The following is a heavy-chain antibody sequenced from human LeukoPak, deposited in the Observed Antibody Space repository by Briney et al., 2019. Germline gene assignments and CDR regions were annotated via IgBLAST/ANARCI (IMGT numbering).Heavy chain of an antibody. Sequence: PSETLSLTCTVSGGSISSYYWSWLRQPAGKGLEWIGRIYTSGSTNYNPSLNSRVTISVETTKNQFSLKLSPVTDAETAGYYCASLNDSSFPDAFDVWGQGSMVTASS. J-gene: IGHJ3*01. D-gene: IGHD3-22*01. CDR1: GGSISSYY. CDR2: IYTSGST. CDR3: ASLNDSSFPDAFDV. V-gene: IGHV4-4*07.